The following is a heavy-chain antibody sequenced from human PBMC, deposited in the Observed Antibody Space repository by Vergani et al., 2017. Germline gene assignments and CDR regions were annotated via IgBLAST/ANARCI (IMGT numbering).Heavy chain of an antibody. Sequence: QVQLQESGPGLVKPSQTLSLTCTVSGGSFSTGGQSWTWLRQSAGKGLEWIGRIYTSGATNYNPTLRSRAIMSVDASKKPFSLKLTSVTAADTAVYYCARDGGEYDNDGLDVWGQGTKVTVTS. CDR1: GGSFSTGGQS. CDR2: IYTSGAT. J-gene: IGHJ3*01. V-gene: IGHV4-61*02. D-gene: IGHD2-21*01. CDR3: ARDGGEYDNDGLDV.